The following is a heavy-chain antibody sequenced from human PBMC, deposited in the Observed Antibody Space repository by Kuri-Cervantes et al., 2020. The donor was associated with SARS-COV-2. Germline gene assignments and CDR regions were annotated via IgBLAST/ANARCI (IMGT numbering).Heavy chain of an antibody. Sequence: ETLSLTCAASGLTVRSNYMSWVRQAPGKGLEWVSVIYSGGSTYYADSVKGRFTISRDSSKNMLYLQMNSLRAEDTAVYYCARGGGYDYPHYWGQGTLVTVSS. CDR3: ARGGGYDYPHY. J-gene: IGHJ4*02. D-gene: IGHD3-16*01. V-gene: IGHV3-53*01. CDR2: IYSGGST. CDR1: GLTVRSNY.